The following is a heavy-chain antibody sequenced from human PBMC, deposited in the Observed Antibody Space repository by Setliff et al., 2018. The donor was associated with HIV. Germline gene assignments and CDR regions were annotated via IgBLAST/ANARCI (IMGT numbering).Heavy chain of an antibody. CDR3: ARHRGPPGSRWIFYYYYMDL. J-gene: IGHJ6*03. V-gene: IGHV4-34*01. Sequence: PSETLSLTCAVYGGSFSDYSWTWIRQPPGKRLEWLGSIYDSGSTSYNPSLSSRVTISVDTSKNQVSLRLNSVTAADTGVYYCARHRGPPGSRWIFYYYYMDLWGAGTTVTVSS. CDR2: IYDSGST. D-gene: IGHD6-13*01. CDR1: GGSFSDYS.